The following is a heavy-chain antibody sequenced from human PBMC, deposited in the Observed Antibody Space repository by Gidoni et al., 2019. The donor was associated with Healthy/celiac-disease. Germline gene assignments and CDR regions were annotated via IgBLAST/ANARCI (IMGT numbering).Heavy chain of an antibody. Sequence: EVQLVESGGGLVKPGGSLRLSCAASGFTFSNAWMNWVRQAPGKGLGWVGRIKSKTDGGTTDYAAPVKGRFTISRDDSKNTLYLQMNSLKTEDTAVYYCTTSYVWGSYRSDYWGQGTLVTVSS. CDR3: TTSYVWGSYRSDY. D-gene: IGHD3-16*02. CDR2: IKSKTDGGTT. J-gene: IGHJ4*02. CDR1: GFTFSNAW. V-gene: IGHV3-15*07.